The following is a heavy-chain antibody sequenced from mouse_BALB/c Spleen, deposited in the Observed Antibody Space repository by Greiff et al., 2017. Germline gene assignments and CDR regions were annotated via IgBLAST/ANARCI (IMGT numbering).Heavy chain of an antibody. CDR2: ISSGGST. Sequence: DVKLVESGGGLVKPGGSLKLSCAASGFTFSSYAMSWVRQTPEKRLEWVASISSGGSTYYPDSVKGRFTISRDNARNILYLQMSSLRSEDTAMYYCARGSITTATGYWGQGTTLTVSS. J-gene: IGHJ2*01. V-gene: IGHV5-6-5*01. CDR3: ARGSITTATGY. CDR1: GFTFSSYA. D-gene: IGHD1-2*01.